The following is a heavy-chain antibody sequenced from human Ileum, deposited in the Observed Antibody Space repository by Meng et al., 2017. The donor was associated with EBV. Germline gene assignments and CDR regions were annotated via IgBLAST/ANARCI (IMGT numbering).Heavy chain of an antibody. V-gene: IGHV4-34*01. Sequence: QVQVQQGGEGLLNPSETLSLTCAGYGGSFSGYYWTWIRQPPGKGLEWIGEINHSGSTNYNPSLKSRVTISVDKNQFSLKLSSVTAADTAVYYCARGFYTYGSSCFDYWGQGTLVTVSS. CDR2: INHSGST. J-gene: IGHJ4*02. CDR3: ARGFYTYGSSCFDY. D-gene: IGHD6-13*01. CDR1: GGSFSGYY.